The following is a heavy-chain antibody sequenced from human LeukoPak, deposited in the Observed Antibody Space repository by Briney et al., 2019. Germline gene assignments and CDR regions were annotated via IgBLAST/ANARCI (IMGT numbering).Heavy chain of an antibody. CDR3: AKDPPPGMATKQPTPPGY. CDR2: ISGSGGST. CDR1: GFTFSSYA. D-gene: IGHD5-12*01. Sequence: GGSLRLSCAASGFTFSSYAMSWVRQAPGKGLEWVSAISGSGGSTYYADSVKGRFTISRDNSKNTLYLQMNSLRAEDTAVYYCAKDPPPGMATKQPTPPGYWGQGTLVTVSS. J-gene: IGHJ4*02. V-gene: IGHV3-23*01.